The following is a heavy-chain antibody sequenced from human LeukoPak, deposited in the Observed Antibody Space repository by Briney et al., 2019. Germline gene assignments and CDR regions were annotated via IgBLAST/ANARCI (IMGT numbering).Heavy chain of an antibody. J-gene: IGHJ4*02. V-gene: IGHV3-30*02. CDR1: GFTFSDYG. Sequence: GGSLRLSCAASGFTFSDYGMHWVRQAPGRGLEWVAFIRYDGGDEKYADSVKGRFTVSRDNSKNTLYLQMNSLRVEDTAVYYCAKYRHGAYGSFFDYWGQGTLVTVSS. CDR2: IRYDGGDE. D-gene: IGHD4-17*01. CDR3: AKYRHGAYGSFFDY.